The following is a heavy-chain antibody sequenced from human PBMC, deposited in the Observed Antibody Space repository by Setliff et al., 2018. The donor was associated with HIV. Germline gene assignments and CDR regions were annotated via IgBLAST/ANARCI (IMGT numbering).Heavy chain of an antibody. CDR2: INPNNGGT. J-gene: IGHJ3*01. CDR3: ARDRGRGSSYGDDAFDV. V-gene: IGHV1-2*04. D-gene: IGHD5-18*01. Sequence: ASVKVSCKTSGYTFTTYYIHWVRQAPGQGLEWMGWINPNNGGTNYAQKFQGWVTMTRDTPISTAYMQLSRLRSDDTAVYYCARDRGRGSSYGDDAFDVWGQGTLVTVSS. CDR1: GYTFTTYY.